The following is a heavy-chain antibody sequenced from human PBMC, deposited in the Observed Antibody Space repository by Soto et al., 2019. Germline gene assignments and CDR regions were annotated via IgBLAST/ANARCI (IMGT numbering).Heavy chain of an antibody. V-gene: IGHV3-21*01. D-gene: IGHD2-2*01. CDR1: GFIFSSDS. CDR2: ISSSSSYI. Sequence: GGSLRLSCAASGFIFSSDSMNWVRQAPGKGLEWVSSISSSSSYIYYADSVKGRFTISRDNAKNSLYLQMNSLRAEDTAVYYCARVNQYEWFDPWGQGTLVTVSS. CDR3: ARVNQYEWFDP. J-gene: IGHJ5*02.